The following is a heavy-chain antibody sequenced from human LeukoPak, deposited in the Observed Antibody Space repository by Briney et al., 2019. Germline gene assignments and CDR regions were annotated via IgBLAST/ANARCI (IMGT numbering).Heavy chain of an antibody. Sequence: ASVKVSCKASGGTFSSYAISWVRQAPGQGLEWMGRIIPILGIANYAQKFQGRVTITADKSTSTAYMELSSVRFEDTAVYYCARIITMVRGVVPAGMDVWGQGTTVTVSS. J-gene: IGHJ6*02. CDR1: GGTFSSYA. CDR3: ARIITMVRGVVPAGMDV. D-gene: IGHD3-10*01. CDR2: IIPILGIA. V-gene: IGHV1-69*04.